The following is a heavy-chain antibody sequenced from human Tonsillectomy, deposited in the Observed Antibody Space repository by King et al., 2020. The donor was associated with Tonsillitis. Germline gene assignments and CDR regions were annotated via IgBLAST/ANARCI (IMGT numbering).Heavy chain of an antibody. CDR3: ATNSSNRYYFDH. CDR1: GGSINRYF. J-gene: IGHJ4*02. V-gene: IGHV4-59*01. CDR2: IDYLGATKYHPGTT. D-gene: IGHD6-19*01. Sequence: QLQESGPGLVKPSETLSLTCTVSGGSINRYFWTWIRQPPGKGLEWIGYIDYLGATKYHPGTTNYNPSRKSRVTISVDTSKNQFSLKLKSVTAADTAVYYCATNSSNRYYFDHWGQGTLVSVSS.